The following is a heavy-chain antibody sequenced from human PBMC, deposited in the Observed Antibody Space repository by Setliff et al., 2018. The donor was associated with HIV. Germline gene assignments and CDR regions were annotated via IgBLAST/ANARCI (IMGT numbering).Heavy chain of an antibody. D-gene: IGHD6-13*01. CDR2: ISAYNDNT. CDR1: GYTFSNYG. J-gene: IGHJ4*02. V-gene: IGHV1-18*01. Sequence: ASVKVSCKASGYTFSNYGISWVRQAPGQGLEWMGWISAYNDNTHYAQKLQGRVTMTTDTSTDTAYKELRSLRSDDAAVYYCARELPDSSSWVDYWGQGTLVTVS. CDR3: ARELPDSSSWVDY.